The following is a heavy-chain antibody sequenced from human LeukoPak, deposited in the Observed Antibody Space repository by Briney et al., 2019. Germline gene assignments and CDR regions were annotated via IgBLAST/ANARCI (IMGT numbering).Heavy chain of an antibody. Sequence: SVKVSCKASGGTFSSYAISWVRQAPGQGLEWMGRIIPIFGTANYAQKFQGRVTITTDESTSTAYMELSSLRSEDTAVYYCARSYYDSSGYYRFYYFDYWGQGTLVPVSS. CDR3: ARSYYDSSGYYRFYYFDY. J-gene: IGHJ4*02. CDR1: GGTFSSYA. D-gene: IGHD3-22*01. V-gene: IGHV1-69*05. CDR2: IIPIFGTA.